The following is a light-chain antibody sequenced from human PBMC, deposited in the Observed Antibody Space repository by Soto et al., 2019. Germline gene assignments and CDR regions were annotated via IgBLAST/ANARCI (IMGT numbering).Light chain of an antibody. V-gene: IGLV1-40*01. CDR2: GNS. CDR1: SSNIGADYD. CDR3: QSYDSSLSGWV. Sequence: QPVLTQPPSVSGAPGQRVTISCTGSSSNIGADYDVHWYQQLPGTAPKLLIYGNSNRPSGVPDRFSGSNSGTSASLAITGLQAEDEADYYCQSYDSSLSGWVFGGGTKLTVL. J-gene: IGLJ3*02.